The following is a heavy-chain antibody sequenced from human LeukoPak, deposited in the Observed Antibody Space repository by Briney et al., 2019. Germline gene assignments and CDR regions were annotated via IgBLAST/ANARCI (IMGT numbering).Heavy chain of an antibody. D-gene: IGHD2-2*01. CDR3: ARDRKLGVPAATGDYYYYYGMDV. V-gene: IGHV4-59*12. CDR2: IYYSGST. CDR1: GGSISSYY. Sequence: SETLSLTCTVSGGSISSYYWRWIRQPPGKGLEWVGYIYYSGSTNYNPSLKSRVTISVDTSKNQFSLKLSSVTAADTAVYYCARDRKLGVPAATGDYYYYYGMDVWGQGTTVTVSS. J-gene: IGHJ6*02.